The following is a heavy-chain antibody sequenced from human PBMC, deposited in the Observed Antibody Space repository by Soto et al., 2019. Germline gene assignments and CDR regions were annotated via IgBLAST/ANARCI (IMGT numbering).Heavy chain of an antibody. CDR2: INHSGST. J-gene: IGHJ4*02. Sequence: PSETLSLTCAVYGGSFSGYYWTWIRQPPGTGLEWIGEINHSGSTNYNPSLKSRVTISVDKSKNQFSLKLSSVTAADTAVYYCARTSDSSGYYAFDYWGQGTLVTVSS. D-gene: IGHD3-22*01. CDR1: GGSFSGYY. V-gene: IGHV4-34*01. CDR3: ARTSDSSGYYAFDY.